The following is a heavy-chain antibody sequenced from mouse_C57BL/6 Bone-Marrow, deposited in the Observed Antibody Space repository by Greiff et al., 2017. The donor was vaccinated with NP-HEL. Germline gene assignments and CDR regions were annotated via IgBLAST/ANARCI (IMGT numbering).Heavy chain of an antibody. V-gene: IGHV14-4*01. CDR3: TTEVYSKFSY. D-gene: IGHD2-5*01. CDR2: IDPENGDT. J-gene: IGHJ3*01. Sequence: VQLQQPGAELVRPGASVKLSCTASGFNIKDDYMHWVKQRPEQGLEWIGWIDPENGDTEYASKFQGKATITADTSSNPAYLQLSSLTSEDTAVYYCTTEVYSKFSYWGQGTLVTVSA. CDR1: GFNIKDDY.